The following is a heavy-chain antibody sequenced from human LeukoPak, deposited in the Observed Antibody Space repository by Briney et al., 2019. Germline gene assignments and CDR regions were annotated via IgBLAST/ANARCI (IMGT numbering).Heavy chain of an antibody. J-gene: IGHJ4*02. D-gene: IGHD6-19*01. Sequence: GGSLRLSCAASGFTFSSYWMSWVRQAPGKGLEWVSAISGSGGSTYYADSVKGRFTISRDNSKNTLYLQMNSLRAEDTAVYYCAKVLGIAVAGPSDYWGQGTLVTVSS. CDR2: ISGSGGST. CDR1: GFTFSSYW. V-gene: IGHV3-23*01. CDR3: AKVLGIAVAGPSDY.